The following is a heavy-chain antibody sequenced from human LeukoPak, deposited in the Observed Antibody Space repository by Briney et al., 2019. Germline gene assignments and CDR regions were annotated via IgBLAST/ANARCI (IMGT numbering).Heavy chain of an antibody. Sequence: PGGSLRLSCAASGFTFNSYGMHWVRQAPGKGLEWVAVTSYDGSNEYYIDSVKGRFTISRDDSKNTLYLHMNSLRAEDTAVYYCAKQRSGGSGWCMDYWGQGTLVTVSS. CDR1: GFTFNSYG. J-gene: IGHJ4*02. CDR3: AKQRSGGSGWCMDY. V-gene: IGHV3-30*18. D-gene: IGHD6-19*01. CDR2: TSYDGSNE.